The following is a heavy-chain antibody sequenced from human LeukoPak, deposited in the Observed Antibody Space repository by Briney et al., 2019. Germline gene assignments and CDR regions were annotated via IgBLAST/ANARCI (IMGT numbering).Heavy chain of an antibody. J-gene: IGHJ4*02. CDR1: GFTFSDYY. CDR2: ISSSGSTI. CDR3: ARPRLGGSGSYPYDY. D-gene: IGHD3-10*01. Sequence: GGSPRLSCAASGFTFSDYYMSWIRQAPGKGLEWVSYISSSGSTIYYADSVKGRFTISRDNAKNSLYLQMNSLRAEDTAVYYCARPRLGGSGSYPYDYWGQGTLVTVSS. V-gene: IGHV3-11*01.